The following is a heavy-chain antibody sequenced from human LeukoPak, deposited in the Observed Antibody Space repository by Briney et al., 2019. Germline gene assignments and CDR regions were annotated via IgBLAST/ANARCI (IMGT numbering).Heavy chain of an antibody. Sequence: PSETLSLTCTVSGGSISSYYWSWIRQPPGKGLEWIAHISDIGSINYNPSLKSRVTISLDTSKNQFSLKLSSVTAADTAVYYCAGHHPRNTVDFWGQGTLVTVSS. J-gene: IGHJ4*02. V-gene: IGHV4-59*08. CDR1: GGSISSYY. CDR3: AGHHPRNTVDF. CDR2: ISDIGSI. D-gene: IGHD2/OR15-2a*01.